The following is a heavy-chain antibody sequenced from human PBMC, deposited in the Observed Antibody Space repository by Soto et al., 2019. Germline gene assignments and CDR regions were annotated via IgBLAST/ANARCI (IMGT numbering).Heavy chain of an antibody. V-gene: IGHV1-3*01. CDR1: GYTFTSYS. D-gene: IGHD6-19*01. CDR2: INAGNGKT. J-gene: IGHJ4*02. CDR3: ASHEGISVADTMNY. Sequence: ASVKVSCKASGYTFTSYSIHWVRQAPGQNLEWMGWINAGNGKTKYSQQFQGRVTITRDTSASTGYMEVSSLRSEDTAVYYCASHEGISVADTMNYWGQGTLVTVSS.